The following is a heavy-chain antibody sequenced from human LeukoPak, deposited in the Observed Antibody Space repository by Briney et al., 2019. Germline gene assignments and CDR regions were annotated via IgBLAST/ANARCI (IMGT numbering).Heavy chain of an antibody. CDR1: GFTFSSYS. CDR3: ARGALDYYYGMDV. V-gene: IGHV3-53*01. D-gene: IGHD3-16*02. Sequence: GGSLRLSCAASGFTFSSYSMNWVRQAPGKGLEWVSVIYSGGSTYYADSVKGRFTISRDNSKNTLYLQMNSLRAEDTAVYYCARGALDYYYGMDVWGQGTTVTVSS. CDR2: IYSGGST. J-gene: IGHJ6*02.